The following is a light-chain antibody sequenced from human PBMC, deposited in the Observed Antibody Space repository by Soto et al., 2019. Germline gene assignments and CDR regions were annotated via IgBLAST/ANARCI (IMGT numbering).Light chain of an antibody. CDR2: KAS. CDR3: QQYNSYPYT. J-gene: IGKJ2*01. CDR1: QSISSW. Sequence: DIQMTQSPSTLSASVGDRDTITCRASQSISSWLAWYQQKPGKAPKLLIYKASSLESGVPSRFSGSGSGTEFTLTISSLQPDDFATYCCQQYNSYPYTFGQGTKLEIK. V-gene: IGKV1-5*03.